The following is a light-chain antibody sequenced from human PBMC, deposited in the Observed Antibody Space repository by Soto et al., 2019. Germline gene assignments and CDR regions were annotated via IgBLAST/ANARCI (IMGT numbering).Light chain of an antibody. J-gene: IGKJ1*01. V-gene: IGKV3-20*01. Sequence: EIVLTQSPGTLSLSPGERATLSCRASQSVSSNYLAWYQQKPGQAPRLLIYGASSRATGIPARFSGSGSGTEFTLTISRLEPEDYAVYYCQQYNTWPPWTFGQGTKVDIK. CDR2: GAS. CDR1: QSVSSNY. CDR3: QQYNTWPPWT.